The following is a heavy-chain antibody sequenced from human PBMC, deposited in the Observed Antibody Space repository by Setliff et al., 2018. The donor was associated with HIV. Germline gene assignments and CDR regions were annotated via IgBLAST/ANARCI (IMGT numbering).Heavy chain of an antibody. V-gene: IGHV4-59*12. Sequence: PSETLSLTCTVSGGSISEYYWSWIRQPPGKGLEWIGYIDYSGSTHYNPSLKSRFTISVDTSKNQFSLKVNSVTAADTAVYYCARGARLLAAYRDRWDYYYMGVWGKGTTVTVSS. J-gene: IGHJ6*03. CDR2: IDYSGST. D-gene: IGHD1-26*01. CDR3: ARGARLLAAYRDRWDYYYMGV. CDR1: GGSISEYY.